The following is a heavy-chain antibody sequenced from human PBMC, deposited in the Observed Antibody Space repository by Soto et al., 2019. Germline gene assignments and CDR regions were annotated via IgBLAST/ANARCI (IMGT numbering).Heavy chain of an antibody. V-gene: IGHV3-21*01. J-gene: IGHJ6*02. CDR1: GLMYSSYS. D-gene: IGHD2-21*01. Sequence: EVQLVESGGGLVKPGGSVRLSCVASGLMYSSYSMSWVRQAPGKGLEWVAFISLSGSQINYAASVEGRFTISRDNGKNALYLQMNTVRVEDTAIYCCARVISCGGGTCSSVHQYYGMDVWGPGTTVTVSS. CDR3: ARVISCGGGTCSSVHQYYGMDV. CDR2: ISLSGSQI.